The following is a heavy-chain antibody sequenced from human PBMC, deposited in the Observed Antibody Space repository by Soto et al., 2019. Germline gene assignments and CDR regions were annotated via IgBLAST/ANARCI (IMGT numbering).Heavy chain of an antibody. CDR1: GGSFSSTSYY. V-gene: IGHV4-39*01. CDR2: IYYRGTT. CDR3: AITLSFNHFQH. Sequence: SETLSLTCTVSGGSFSSTSYYWGWIRQPPGKGLEWIGSIYYRGTTYYNPSLKSRATISVDTSKKQFSLKLSSVTAADTAVYYCAITLSFNHFQHWRQGTLVTVSS. J-gene: IGHJ1*01.